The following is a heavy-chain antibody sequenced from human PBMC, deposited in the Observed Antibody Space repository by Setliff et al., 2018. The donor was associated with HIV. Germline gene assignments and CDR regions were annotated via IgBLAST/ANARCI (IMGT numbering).Heavy chain of an antibody. CDR2: IYYSGYT. J-gene: IGHJ3*02. CDR1: GGSLSGCY. Sequence: PSETLSLTCGVYGGSLSGCYWGWIRQPPGKGLEWIASIYYSGYTYSNPSLKSRVTISVDTSKNQFSLKLNSVTAADTAVYYCARRGTHGAFDIWGQGTMVTVSS. D-gene: IGHD3-10*01. V-gene: IGHV4-34*01. CDR3: ARRGTHGAFDI.